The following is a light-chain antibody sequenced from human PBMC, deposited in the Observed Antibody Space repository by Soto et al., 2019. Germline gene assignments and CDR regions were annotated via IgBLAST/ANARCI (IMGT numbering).Light chain of an antibody. CDR2: EVS. V-gene: IGLV2-14*01. CDR1: SSDVGGYNY. Sequence: QSALTQPASVSGSPGQSITISCTGTSSDVGGYNYVSWYQQHPGKAPKLMIYEVSNWPSGVSDRFSGSKSGNTASLTISGLQAEDEADYYCSSYASSSTGVFGTGTKVTVL. J-gene: IGLJ1*01. CDR3: SSYASSSTGV.